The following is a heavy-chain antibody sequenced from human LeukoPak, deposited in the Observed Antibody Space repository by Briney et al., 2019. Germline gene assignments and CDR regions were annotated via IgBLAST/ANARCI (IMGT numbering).Heavy chain of an antibody. J-gene: IGHJ6*03. CDR3: AREDGDYVHGPNYYYYMDV. CDR2: IKQDGSEK. V-gene: IGHV3-7*01. D-gene: IGHD4-17*01. Sequence: GGSLGLSCAASGFTFSSYWMSWVRQAPGKGLEWVANIKQDGSEKYYVDSVKGRFTISRDNAKNSLYLQMNSLRAEDTAVYYCAREDGDYVHGPNYYYYMDVWGKGTTVTVSS. CDR1: GFTFSSYW.